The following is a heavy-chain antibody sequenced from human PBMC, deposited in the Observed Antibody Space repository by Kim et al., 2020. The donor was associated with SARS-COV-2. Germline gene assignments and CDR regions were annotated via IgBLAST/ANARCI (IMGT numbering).Heavy chain of an antibody. CDR3: ASFLRFPDV. J-gene: IGHJ6*02. V-gene: IGHV3-48*03. Sequence: STIYYADAVKGRFTISRDNAKNSLYLQMNSLRAEDTAVYYCASFLRFPDVWGQGTTVTVSS. CDR2: STI. D-gene: IGHD3-3*01.